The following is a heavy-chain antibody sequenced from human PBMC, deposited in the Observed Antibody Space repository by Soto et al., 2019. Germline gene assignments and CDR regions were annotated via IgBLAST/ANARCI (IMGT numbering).Heavy chain of an antibody. CDR2: LWYDGSRE. CDR1: GFSVNTHV. J-gene: IGHJ4*02. V-gene: IGHV3-33*01. Sequence: QVQLVESGGGVVQPGRSLRLSCAASGFSVNTHVIHWIRQAPGKGLEWVAVLWYDGSREYYADSVKRRFTISRDNSKNMMYLQMDNLRVEDTAVYYCARVPRFDTWYFDYWGQGTLATVSS. CDR3: ARVPRFDTWYFDY. D-gene: IGHD2-2*02.